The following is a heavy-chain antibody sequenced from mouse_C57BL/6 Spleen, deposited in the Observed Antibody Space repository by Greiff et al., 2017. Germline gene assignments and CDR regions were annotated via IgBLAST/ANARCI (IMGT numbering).Heavy chain of an antibody. D-gene: IGHD1-1*01. Sequence: EVKLMESGGGLVQPGGSMKLSCVASGFTFSNYWMNWVRQSPEKGLEWVAQIRLKSDNYATHYAESVKGRFTISRDDSKSSVYLQMNNLRAEDTGIYYCTVTTVVAHDYWGQGTTLTVSS. V-gene: IGHV6-3*01. CDR1: GFTFSNYW. CDR3: TVTTVVAHDY. CDR2: IRLKSDNYAT. J-gene: IGHJ2*01.